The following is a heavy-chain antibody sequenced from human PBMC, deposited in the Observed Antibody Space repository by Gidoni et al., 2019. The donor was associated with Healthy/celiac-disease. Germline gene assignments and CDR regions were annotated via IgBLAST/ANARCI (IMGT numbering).Heavy chain of an antibody. CDR1: GFTFSSYA. J-gene: IGHJ4*02. CDR2: IGGSGGST. Sequence: EVQLLESGGGLVQPGGSLRLSCAASGFTFSSYAMSWVRQAPGKGLEWVSAIGGSGGSTYYADSVKGRFTISRDNSKNTLYLQMNSLRAEDTAVYYCAKNGGGYETSSWWGQGTLVTVSS. V-gene: IGHV3-23*01. CDR3: AKNGGGYETSSW. D-gene: IGHD3-3*01.